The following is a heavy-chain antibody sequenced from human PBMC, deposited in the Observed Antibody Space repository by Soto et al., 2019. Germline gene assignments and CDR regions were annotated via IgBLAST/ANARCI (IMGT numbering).Heavy chain of an antibody. CDR3: DRVSGHYYYGVDV. J-gene: IGHJ6*02. V-gene: IGHV4-30-4*01. Sequence: QVQLQESGPGLVKPSETLSLTCNVFGGSISNGDYYWSWIRQPPGKGLQYIGYIYYGGNTNYNPSLTSRLTMSIDRSATHFSLTLTSVTAADTAVYYCDRVSGHYYYGVDVWGQGTTVIVSS. CDR1: GGSISNGDYY. CDR2: IYYGGNT.